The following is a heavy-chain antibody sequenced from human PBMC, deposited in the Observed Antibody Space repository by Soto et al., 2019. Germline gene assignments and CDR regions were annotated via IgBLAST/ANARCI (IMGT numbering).Heavy chain of an antibody. Sequence: QVQLQESGPGLVKPSQTLSLTCTVSGGSISSGGYYWSWIRQHPGQGLEWIGYIYYSGSTYYNPSLESRVTISVDTSKNQFSLKLSSVTAADTAVYYCASHYYGSGSYLWDYWGQGTLVTVSS. D-gene: IGHD3-10*01. CDR2: IYYSGST. CDR3: ASHYYGSGSYLWDY. J-gene: IGHJ4*02. V-gene: IGHV4-31*03. CDR1: GGSISSGGYY.